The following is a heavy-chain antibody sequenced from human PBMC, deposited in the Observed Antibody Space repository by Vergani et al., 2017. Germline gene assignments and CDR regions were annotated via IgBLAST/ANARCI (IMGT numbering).Heavy chain of an antibody. J-gene: IGHJ6*02. CDR3: AKESGRYYGFGGYYGLDV. CDR2: ISGSGGST. Sequence: EVQLLESGGGLVQPGGSLRLSCAASGFTFSSDAMSWVRQAPGKGLEWVSAISGSGGSTNYGDSVKGRFTISRDNSKNTLYLQMNSLRAEDTAVYYCAKESGRYYGFGGYYGLDVWGQGTTVTVSS. CDR1: GFTFSSDA. V-gene: IGHV3-23*01. D-gene: IGHD3-3*01.